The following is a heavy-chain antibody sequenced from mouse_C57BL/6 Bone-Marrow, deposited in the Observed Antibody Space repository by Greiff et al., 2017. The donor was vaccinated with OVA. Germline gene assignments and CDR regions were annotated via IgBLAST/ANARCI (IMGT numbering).Heavy chain of an antibody. V-gene: IGHV14-4*01. CDR1: GFNIKDDY. CDR3: TGNSPDY. CDR2: IDPENGDT. Sequence: VQLKASWAELVRPGASVKLSCTASGFNIKDDYMHWVKQRPEQGLEWIGWIDPENGDTEYASKFQGKATITADTSSNTAYLQLSSLTSEDTAVYYCTGNSPDYWGQGTTLTVSS. J-gene: IGHJ2*01.